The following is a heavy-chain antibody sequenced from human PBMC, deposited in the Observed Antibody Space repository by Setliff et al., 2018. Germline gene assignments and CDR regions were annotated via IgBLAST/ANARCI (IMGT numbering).Heavy chain of an antibody. CDR2: ISAYNGNT. V-gene: IGHV1-18*01. CDR1: GYTFTSYG. Sequence: GASVKVSCKASGYTFTSYGISWVRQAPGQGLEWMGWISAYNGNTNYAQKLQGRVTMTTDTSTSTVYMELSSLRSEDTAVYYCARALYYFDYWGQGTLVTVSS. J-gene: IGHJ4*02. CDR3: ARALYYFDY.